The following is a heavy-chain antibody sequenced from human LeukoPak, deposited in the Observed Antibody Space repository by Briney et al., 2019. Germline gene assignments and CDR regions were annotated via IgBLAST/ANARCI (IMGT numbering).Heavy chain of an antibody. D-gene: IGHD3-16*01. CDR3: ARDWGVYAHDWYFDL. Sequence: PSETLSLTCTVSGGPISNYYFNWIRQPAGKGLEWIGRIRSSGDIHYNPSLKSRLTMSLDTSKSQLSLNLNSVTAADTAVYYCARDWGVYAHDWYFDLWGRGTLVTVSS. J-gene: IGHJ2*01. V-gene: IGHV4-4*07. CDR2: IRSSGDI. CDR1: GGPISNYY.